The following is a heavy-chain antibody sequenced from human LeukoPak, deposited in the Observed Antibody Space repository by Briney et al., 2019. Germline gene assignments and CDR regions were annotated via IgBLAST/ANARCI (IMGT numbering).Heavy chain of an antibody. CDR2: ISGSGGNT. D-gene: IGHD5-12*01. Sequence: PGGSLRLSCAASGFTFSSYAMSWVRQAPGRGLEWVSAISGSGGNTYYADSMKGRFTISGDNSQNTLYLQMNSLRAEDTAVYYCAKGSSGYETNFDFWGQGTLVTVSS. CDR1: GFTFSSYA. CDR3: AKGSSGYETNFDF. J-gene: IGHJ4*02. V-gene: IGHV3-23*01.